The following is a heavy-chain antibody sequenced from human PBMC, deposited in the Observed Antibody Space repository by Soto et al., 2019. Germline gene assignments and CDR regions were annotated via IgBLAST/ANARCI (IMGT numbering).Heavy chain of an antibody. Sequence: EASVKVSCKASGYTFIDYYIHWVRQAPGQGLEWMGWINGGNGNTKYSQKFRDRVTITRDASASTGYMELSSLRSEDTAVYYCARGKGMEENYYYYGMDVWGQGTTVTVSS. V-gene: IGHV1-3*01. CDR3: ARGKGMEENYYYYGMDV. D-gene: IGHD1-1*01. CDR1: GYTFIDYY. CDR2: INGGNGNT. J-gene: IGHJ6*02.